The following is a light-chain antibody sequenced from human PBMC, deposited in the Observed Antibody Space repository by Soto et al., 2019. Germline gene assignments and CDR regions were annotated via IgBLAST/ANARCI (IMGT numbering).Light chain of an antibody. CDR2: AVS. Sequence: QSVLTQPRSGSGSPGQAVTISCTRTSSYIGPYDHVAWYQQHPGKAPKLIIFAVSKRPSGVPDRFSGSKSGNTASLTISGLQAEDEADYYCSSYAGNYIYVFATGTKVTVL. CDR1: SSYIGPYDH. J-gene: IGLJ1*01. CDR3: SSYAGNYIYV. V-gene: IGLV2-11*01.